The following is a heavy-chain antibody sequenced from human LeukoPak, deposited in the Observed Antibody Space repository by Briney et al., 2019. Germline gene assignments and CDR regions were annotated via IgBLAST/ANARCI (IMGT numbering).Heavy chain of an antibody. CDR1: GFTFSTYA. D-gene: IGHD3-22*01. CDR3: AKGPNYYDSSTYIDY. J-gene: IGHJ4*02. Sequence: GGSLRLSCVASGFTFSTYALTWVRQAPGKGLEWFSGISASGGSTDYADSVKGRSTISRDNSRNTLYLQMNSLRAEDTAIYYCAKGPNYYDSSTYIDYWGQGTLVTVSS. V-gene: IGHV3-23*01. CDR2: ISASGGST.